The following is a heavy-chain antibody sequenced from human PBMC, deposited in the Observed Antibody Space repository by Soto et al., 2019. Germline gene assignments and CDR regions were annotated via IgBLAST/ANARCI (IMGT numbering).Heavy chain of an antibody. V-gene: IGHV1-24*01. Sequence: ASVKVSCKVSGYTLTELSMHWVRQAPGKGLEWMGGFDPEDGETIYAQKFQGRVTMTEDTSTDTAYMELSSLRSEDTAVYYCATEPRYYYDSSGYYFLGYWDQGTLVTVS. CDR1: GYTLTELS. J-gene: IGHJ4*02. CDR3: ATEPRYYYDSSGYYFLGY. D-gene: IGHD3-22*01. CDR2: FDPEDGET.